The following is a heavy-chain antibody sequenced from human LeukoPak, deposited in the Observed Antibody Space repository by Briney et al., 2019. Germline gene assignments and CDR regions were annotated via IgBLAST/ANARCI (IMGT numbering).Heavy chain of an antibody. V-gene: IGHV4-34*01. CDR2: INHSGST. CDR1: GGSFSGYY. J-gene: IGHJ4*02. D-gene: IGHD3-3*01. Sequence: PSETLSLTCAVYGGSFSGYYWSWIRQPPGKGLAWIGEINHSGSTNYNPSLKSRVTISVDTSKNQFSLTLSSVTAADTAVYYCARGCRDFWSGYYDYWGQGTLVTVSS. CDR3: ARGCRDFWSGYYDY.